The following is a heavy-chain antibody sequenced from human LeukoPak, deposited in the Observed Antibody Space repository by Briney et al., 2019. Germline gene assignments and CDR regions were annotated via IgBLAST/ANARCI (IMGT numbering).Heavy chain of an antibody. Sequence: PSETLSLTCAVYGGSVSGYYWSWIRQPPGKGLEWIGYIYYSGSTNYNPSLKSRVTISVDTSKNQFSLKLSSVTAADTAVYYCARTTGLAYQLLSGFDYWGQGALVTVSS. CDR1: GGSVSGYY. V-gene: IGHV4-59*02. J-gene: IGHJ4*02. CDR2: IYYSGST. D-gene: IGHD2-2*01. CDR3: ARTTGLAYQLLSGFDY.